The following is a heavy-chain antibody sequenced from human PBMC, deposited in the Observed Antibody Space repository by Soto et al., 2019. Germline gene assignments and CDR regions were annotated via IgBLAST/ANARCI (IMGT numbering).Heavy chain of an antibody. J-gene: IGHJ6*02. Sequence: GVSLRLSCAASGFTFSSYSMNWVRQAPGKGLEWVSSISSSSSYIYYADSVKGRFTISRDNAKNSLYLQMNSLRAEDTAVYYCARDPSSTVTTWAGWLGTYYYYGMDVWGQGTTVTVAS. CDR1: GFTFSSYS. CDR2: ISSSSSYI. CDR3: ARDPSSTVTTWAGWLGTYYYYGMDV. D-gene: IGHD4-17*01. V-gene: IGHV3-21*01.